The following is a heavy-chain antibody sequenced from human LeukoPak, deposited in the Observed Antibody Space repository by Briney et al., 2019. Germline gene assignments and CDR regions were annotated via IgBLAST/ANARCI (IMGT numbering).Heavy chain of an antibody. Sequence: GGSLRLSCAASGFTFSSYGMHWVRQAPGKGLEWVAVISYDGSNKYYADSVKGRFTISRDNSKNTLYLQMNSLRAEDTAVYYCAKDSDSSGWRPYYYYYYYMDVWGKGTTVTVSS. V-gene: IGHV3-30*18. CDR2: ISYDGSNK. D-gene: IGHD6-19*01. J-gene: IGHJ6*03. CDR1: GFTFSSYG. CDR3: AKDSDSSGWRPYYYYYYYMDV.